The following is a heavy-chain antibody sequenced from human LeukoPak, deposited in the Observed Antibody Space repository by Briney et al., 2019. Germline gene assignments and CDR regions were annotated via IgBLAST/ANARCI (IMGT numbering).Heavy chain of an antibody. CDR3: ATVVVAAHDAFDI. D-gene: IGHD2-15*01. CDR2: IYHSGST. Sequence: SETLSLTCTVSGYSISSGYYWGWIRQPPGKGLEWIGSIYHSGSTYYNPSLKSRVTISVDTSKNQFSLKLSSVTAADTAVYYCATVVVAAHDAFDIWGQGTMVTVSS. CDR1: GYSISSGYY. J-gene: IGHJ3*02. V-gene: IGHV4-38-2*02.